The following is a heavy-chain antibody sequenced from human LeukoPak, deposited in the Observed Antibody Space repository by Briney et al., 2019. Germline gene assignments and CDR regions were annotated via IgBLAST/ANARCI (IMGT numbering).Heavy chain of an antibody. Sequence: SETLSLTCTVSGGSINNYYWSWIRQPPGKGLEWIGYIYYSGSTNYNPSLKSRVTMSVDTSKNQFSLKLSSVTAADTAVYYCASGGETSPGYFDYWGQGTLVTVSS. J-gene: IGHJ4*02. V-gene: IGHV4-59*12. D-gene: IGHD3-10*01. CDR3: ASGGETSPGYFDY. CDR1: GGSINNYY. CDR2: IYYSGST.